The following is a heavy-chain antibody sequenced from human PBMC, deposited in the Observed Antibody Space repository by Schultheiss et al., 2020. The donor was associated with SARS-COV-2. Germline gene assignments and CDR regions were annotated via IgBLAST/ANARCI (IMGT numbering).Heavy chain of an antibody. V-gene: IGHV4-34*01. CDR2: INHSGST. CDR1: GGSFSDYS. J-gene: IGHJ6*02. Sequence: SETLSLTCAVYGGSFSDYSWTWIRQPPGKGLEWIGEINHSGSTNYNPSLKSRVTISVDKSKNQFSLKLTSVTAADTAVYYCARDGYGDYDYYYYGMDVWGQGTTVTVSS. CDR3: ARDGYGDYDYYYYGMDV. D-gene: IGHD4-17*01.